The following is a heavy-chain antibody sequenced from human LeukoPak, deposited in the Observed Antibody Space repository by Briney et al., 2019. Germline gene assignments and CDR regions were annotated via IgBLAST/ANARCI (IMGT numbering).Heavy chain of an antibody. CDR2: ISGSGPST. CDR1: GFTFQNYA. D-gene: IGHD3-22*01. V-gene: IGHV3-23*01. J-gene: IGHJ4*02. CDR3: ARAAYDNSGYLTL. Sequence: GGSLRLSCAASGFTFQNYAMSWVRQAPGKGLEWASSISGSGPSTDYADSVKGRFTISRDSPKNTLYLQMNSLRAEDTAVYYCARAAYDNSGYLTLWGQGTLVTVSS.